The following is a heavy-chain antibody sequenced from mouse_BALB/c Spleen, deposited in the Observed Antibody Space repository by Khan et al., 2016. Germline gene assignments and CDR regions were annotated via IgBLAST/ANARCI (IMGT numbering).Heavy chain of an antibody. CDR1: GFTFSNYW. Sequence: EVKLEESGGGLVQPGGSMKLSCVASGFTFSNYWMNWVRQSPEKGLEWVAEIRLKSNNYATHYAESVKGRFTISRDDSKSSVYLQMNNLRAEDTVIYYCTKRDYYYAMDYWGQGTSVTVSS. V-gene: IGHV6-6*02. CDR3: TKRDYYYAMDY. J-gene: IGHJ4*01. D-gene: IGHD2-13*01. CDR2: IRLKSNNYAT.